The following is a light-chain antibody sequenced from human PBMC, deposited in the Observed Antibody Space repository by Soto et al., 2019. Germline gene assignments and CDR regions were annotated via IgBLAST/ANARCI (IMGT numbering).Light chain of an antibody. J-gene: IGKJ1*01. V-gene: IGKV1-5*01. CDR3: QQYNSYWT. CDR2: DAS. CDR1: QSISNW. Sequence: DIQMTQSPSTLSASVGERVTITCRASQSISNWLAWYQQKPGKAPKILIYDASSLESGVPSRCSGSGSGTEFTLTISSLQPDDFATYYCQQYNSYWTFGQGTKVDIK.